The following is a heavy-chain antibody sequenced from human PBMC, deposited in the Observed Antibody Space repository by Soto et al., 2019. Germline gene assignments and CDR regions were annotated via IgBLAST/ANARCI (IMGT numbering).Heavy chain of an antibody. CDR2: FFIGGNT. J-gene: IGHJ4*02. V-gene: IGHV4-39*01. CDR1: GGSITGGSISSYY. CDR3: ARRHGLDIDAYS. D-gene: IGHD2-21*01. Sequence: QLQLQESGPGLVKPSETLSLTCTVSGGSITGGSISSYYWGWMRQPPGKGLEWIASFFIGGNTYSTPALMSRVTASVDPYKHQFSLKLSSVTAADTAVYFWARRHGLDIDAYSWGQGILVTVSS.